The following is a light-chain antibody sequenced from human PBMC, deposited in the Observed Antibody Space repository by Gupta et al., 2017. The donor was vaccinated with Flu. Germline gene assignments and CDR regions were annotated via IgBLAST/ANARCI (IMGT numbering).Light chain of an antibody. V-gene: IGLV2-18*02. Sequence: SALTQPPSVSGSPGQSVTISCTGTSSDVGTYNRVSWYQQPPGTAPKLMIYEVSNRPSGVPDRFSGSKSGNTASLTISGLQGEDEGDYYCSSYTTSYTYVFGTGTKVTVL. CDR3: SSYTTSYTYV. J-gene: IGLJ1*01. CDR2: EVS. CDR1: SSDVGTYNR.